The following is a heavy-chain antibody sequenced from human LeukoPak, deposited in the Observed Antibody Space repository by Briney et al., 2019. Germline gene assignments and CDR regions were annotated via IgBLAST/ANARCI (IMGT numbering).Heavy chain of an antibody. CDR3: ARGAYCSSTSCAPRPLWS. Sequence: GRSLRLSCAASGFTFSSYAMHWVRQAPGKGLEWAAVISYDGSNKYYADSVKGRFTISRDNSKNTLYLQMNSLRAEDTAVYYCARGAYCSSTSCAPRPLWSWGQGTLVTVSS. J-gene: IGHJ5*02. V-gene: IGHV3-30*04. CDR2: ISYDGSNK. CDR1: GFTFSSYA. D-gene: IGHD2-2*01.